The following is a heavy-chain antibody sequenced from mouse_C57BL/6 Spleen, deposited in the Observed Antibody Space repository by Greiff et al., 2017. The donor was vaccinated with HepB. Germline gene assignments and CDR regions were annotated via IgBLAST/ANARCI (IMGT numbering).Heavy chain of an antibody. D-gene: IGHD2-5*01. Sequence: EVKLMESGGGLVQPKGSLKLSCAASGFSFNTYAMNWVRQAPGKGLEWVARIRSKSNNYATYYADSVKDRFTISRDDSESMLYLQMNNLKTEDTAMYYCVRQGGSNYVLYAMDYWGQGTSVTVSS. V-gene: IGHV10-1*01. CDR2: IRSKSNNYAT. CDR3: VRQGGSNYVLYAMDY. J-gene: IGHJ4*01. CDR1: GFSFNTYA.